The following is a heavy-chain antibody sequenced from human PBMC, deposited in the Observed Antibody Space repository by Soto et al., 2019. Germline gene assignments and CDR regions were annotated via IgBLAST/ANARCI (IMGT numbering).Heavy chain of an antibody. CDR1: GFPFVYYS. CDR3: AKDGGFGELFSPSYYYGMDV. D-gene: IGHD3-10*01. V-gene: IGHV3-9*01. CDR2: IIWNSGTI. J-gene: IGHJ6*02. Sequence: LSLSWASSGFPFVYYSVHLVRHTPGKGLEWVSGIIWNSGTIGYADPVKGRFTISRDNSKNTLYLQMNSLRAEDTAVYYCAKDGGFGELFSPSYYYGMDVWGQGTTVNVS.